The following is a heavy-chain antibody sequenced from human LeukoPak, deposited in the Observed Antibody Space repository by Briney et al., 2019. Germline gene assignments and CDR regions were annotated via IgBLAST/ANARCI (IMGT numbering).Heavy chain of an antibody. CDR1: GFTFSSYS. V-gene: IGHV3-21*01. Sequence: GGSLRLSCAASGFTFSSYSMNWVRQAPGKGLEWVSSISSSSSYIYYADSVKGGFTSSRDNAKNSLYLQMNSLRAEDTAVYYCARFGLDTALPFDYWGQGTLVTVSS. CDR3: ARFGLDTALPFDY. J-gene: IGHJ4*02. CDR2: ISSSSSYI. D-gene: IGHD5-18*01.